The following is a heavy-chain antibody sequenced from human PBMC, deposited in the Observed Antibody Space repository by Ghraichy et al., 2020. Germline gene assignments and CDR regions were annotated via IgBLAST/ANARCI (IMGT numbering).Heavy chain of an antibody. CDR3: ASHY. CDR1: GFTFETYS. Sequence: GGSLRLSCVASGFTFETYSMNWFRQAPGKGLEWVSYISHTGSTIFYADSVKGRFTISRDNAKNSLYLQMNSLRDEDTAVYYCASHYWGQGTLVTVSS. CDR2: ISHTGSTI. J-gene: IGHJ4*02. V-gene: IGHV3-48*02.